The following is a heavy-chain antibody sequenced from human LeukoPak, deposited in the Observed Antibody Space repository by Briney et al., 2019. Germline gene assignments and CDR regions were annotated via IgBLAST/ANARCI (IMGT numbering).Heavy chain of an antibody. CDR1: GFTVSTNF. J-gene: IGHJ4*02. CDR2: LYNDAFGSTT. V-gene: IGHV3-53*01. CDR3: ARELGGGVLHYFDY. D-gene: IGHD3-16*01. Sequence: KSGGSLRLSCAGSGFTVSTNFMSWGRQAPGKGLEWVSTLYNDAFGSTTYYADSATGRFTISRDNSQNTLFLQMSSLTAEDTAMYYCARELGGGVLHYFDYWGRGSLVTVSS.